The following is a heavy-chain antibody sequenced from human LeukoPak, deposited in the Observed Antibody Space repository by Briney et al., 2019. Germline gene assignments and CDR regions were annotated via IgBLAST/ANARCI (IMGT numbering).Heavy chain of an antibody. Sequence: PGRCLRLSCAASGFTFSSYVMHWVRQAPGKGLEWVAVISYDGSNKYYADSVKGRFTISRDNSKNTLYLQMNSLRPEDTAVYYCARDGVAGTDRYWFDPWGQGTLVTVSS. V-gene: IGHV3-30-3*01. CDR2: ISYDGSNK. J-gene: IGHJ5*02. CDR1: GFTFSSYV. D-gene: IGHD6-13*01. CDR3: ARDGVAGTDRYWFDP.